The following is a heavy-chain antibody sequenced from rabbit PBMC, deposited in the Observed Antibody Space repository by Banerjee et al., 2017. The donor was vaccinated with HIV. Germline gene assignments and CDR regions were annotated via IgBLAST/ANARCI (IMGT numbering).Heavy chain of an antibody. CDR3: ARDGAVYAGYGYARL. Sequence: QSLEESGGDLVKPGASLTLTCTASGFTLSSYWMCWVRQAPGKGLEWIGCIYTGSGSTDYASWAKGRFTISKTSSTTVTLQMSSLTAADTASYFCARDGAVYAGYGYARLWGPGTLFTVS. J-gene: IGHJ4*01. V-gene: IGHV1S40*01. D-gene: IGHD6-1*01. CDR2: IYTGSGST. CDR1: GFTLSSYW.